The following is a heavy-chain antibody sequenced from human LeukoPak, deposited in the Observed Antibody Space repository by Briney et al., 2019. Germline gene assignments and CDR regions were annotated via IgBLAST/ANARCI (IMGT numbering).Heavy chain of an antibody. CDR2: INPNSGGT. J-gene: IGHJ1*01. Sequence: ASVKVSCKASGYTFTGYYMHWVRQAPGQGLEWMGWINPNSGGTNYAQKFQGRVTMTRDTSISTAYMELSRLRSDDTAVCYCARGPSLAEWLVYFQHWGQGTLVTVSS. CDR3: ARGPSLAEWLVYFQH. V-gene: IGHV1-2*02. CDR1: GYTFTGYY. D-gene: IGHD6-19*01.